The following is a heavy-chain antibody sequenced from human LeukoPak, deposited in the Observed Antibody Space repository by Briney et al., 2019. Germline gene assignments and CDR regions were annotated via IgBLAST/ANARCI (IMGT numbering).Heavy chain of an antibody. CDR1: GFTFSDYY. CDR3: ARQYCSGGSCYSWFDY. D-gene: IGHD2-15*01. CDR2: ISSSSSYT. J-gene: IGHJ4*02. V-gene: IGHV3-11*03. Sequence: GGSLRLSCAASGFTFSDYYMSWIRQAPGKGQEWVSYISSSSSYTNYADSVKGRFTISRDNAKNSLYLQMNSLRAEDTAVYYCARQYCSGGSCYSWFDYWGQGTLVTVSS.